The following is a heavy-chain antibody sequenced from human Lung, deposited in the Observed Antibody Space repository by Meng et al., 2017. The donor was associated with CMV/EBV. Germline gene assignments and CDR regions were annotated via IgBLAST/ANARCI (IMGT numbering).Heavy chain of an antibody. Sequence: VRLGGSGPALVRPSETRSLACAVSGDSSTNHNWWAWVRQPPGKGLEWIGEIPHRGSSAYNPSLKSRVSMSIDKSKNQFSLKLTSVTAAATAVYHCLRRSGGSVWGQGTLVTVSS. CDR1: GDSSTNHNW. D-gene: IGHD3-10*01. CDR3: LRRSGGSV. V-gene: IGHV4-4*02. CDR2: IPHRGSS. J-gene: IGHJ1*01.